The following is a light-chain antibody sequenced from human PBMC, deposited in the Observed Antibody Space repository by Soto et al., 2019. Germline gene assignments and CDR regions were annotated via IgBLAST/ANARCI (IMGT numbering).Light chain of an antibody. CDR3: QQYYTSPFT. Sequence: IVMTQSPDSLGVSLGERATITCKSSQSLVDSSNNKNYLAWYQQKPGQPPRLLVHWASTRQSGVPDRFSGSGSGTDFTLTISSLQAEDVALYLCQQYYTSPFTFGPGTRVDIK. CDR1: QSLVDSSNNKNY. CDR2: WAS. V-gene: IGKV4-1*01. J-gene: IGKJ3*01.